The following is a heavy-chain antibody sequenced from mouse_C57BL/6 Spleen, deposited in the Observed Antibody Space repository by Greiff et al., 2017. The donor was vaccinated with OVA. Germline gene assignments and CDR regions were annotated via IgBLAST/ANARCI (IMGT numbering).Heavy chain of an antibody. J-gene: IGHJ1*03. CDR3: TRSIYYGNNWYFDV. D-gene: IGHD2-1*01. CDR2: IYPGNSDT. V-gene: IGHV1-5*01. Sequence: EVQLQQSGTVLARPGASVKMSCKTSGYTFTSYWMHWVKQRPGQGLEWIGAIYPGNSDTSYNQKFKGKAKLTAVTSASTAYMELSSLTNEDSAVYYCTRSIYYGNNWYFDVWGTGTTVTVSS. CDR1: GYTFTSYW.